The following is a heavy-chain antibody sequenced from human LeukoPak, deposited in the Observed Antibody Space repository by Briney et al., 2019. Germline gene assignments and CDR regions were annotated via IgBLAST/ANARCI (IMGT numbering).Heavy chain of an antibody. D-gene: IGHD2-2*01. V-gene: IGHV7-4-1*02. CDR2: ISTNTGNP. CDR1: GYTFTSCA. Sequence: GASVKVSCKASGYTFTSCAMHWVRQAPGQGLEWVGWISTNTGNPTYAQDFTGRFVFSLDTSVSTAYLQISSLKAEDTAVYYCARGYKDIVVVPAGDYWGQGTLVTVSS. CDR3: ARGYKDIVVVPAGDY. J-gene: IGHJ4*02.